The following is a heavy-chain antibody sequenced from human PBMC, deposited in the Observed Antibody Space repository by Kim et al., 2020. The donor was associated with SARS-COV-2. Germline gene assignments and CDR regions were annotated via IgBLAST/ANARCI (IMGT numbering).Heavy chain of an antibody. Sequence: SETLSLTCAVYGGSFSGYYWSWIRQPPGKGLEWIGEINHSGSTNYNPSLKSRVTISVNTSKNQFSLKLSSVTAADTAVYYCARGHRDEYEFFINYGMDV. V-gene: IGHV4-34*01. CDR2: INHSGST. D-gene: IGHD3-3*01. CDR1: GGSFSGYY. CDR3: ARGHRDEYEFFINYGMDV. J-gene: IGHJ6*01.